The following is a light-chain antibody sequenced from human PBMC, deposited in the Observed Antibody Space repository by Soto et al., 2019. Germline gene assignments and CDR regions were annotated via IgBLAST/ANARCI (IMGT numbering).Light chain of an antibody. V-gene: IGKV1-39*01. CDR2: AAS. J-gene: IGKJ1*01. CDR1: QTTSHY. Sequence: DIQMTQSPSSLSASVGDRVTITCRASQTTSHYLNWYQEKPGKAPKLLIYAASSLQSGVPSRFNGSGSGTDFTLTISSLQPEDFATYYCQQSYSTRWTFGQGTKVEIK. CDR3: QQSYSTRWT.